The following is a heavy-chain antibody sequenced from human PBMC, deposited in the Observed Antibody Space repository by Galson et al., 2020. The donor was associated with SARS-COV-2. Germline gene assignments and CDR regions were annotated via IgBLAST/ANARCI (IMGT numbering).Heavy chain of an antibody. V-gene: IGHV4-4*07. J-gene: IGHJ5*02. CDR1: GGSISSYY. CDR2: IYTSGTT. D-gene: IGHD3-10*01. CDR3: ARGAYGSGTSNWFDP. Sequence: SETLSLTCTVSGGSISSYYWSWIRQPAGKGLEWIGRIYTSGTTNYNPSLKSRVTMSVDASKNQFSLHLNSVTAADTAVYYCARGAYGSGTSNWFDPWGQGTLVTVSS.